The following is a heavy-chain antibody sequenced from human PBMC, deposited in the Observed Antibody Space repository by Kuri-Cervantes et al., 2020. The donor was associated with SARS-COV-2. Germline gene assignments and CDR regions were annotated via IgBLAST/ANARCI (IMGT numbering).Heavy chain of an antibody. CDR3: ARGPVDTAMVAYYFDY. Sequence: SETLSLTCTVSGDSITNNNYYWGWIRQPPGKGLEWIGSIYHSGDTYYNPSLKSRVTLSVDTSKNQFSLHVNSVSAADTAVYYCARGPVDTAMVAYYFDYWGQGTLVTVSS. CDR2: IYHSGDT. J-gene: IGHJ4*02. CDR1: GDSITNNNYY. V-gene: IGHV4-39*01. D-gene: IGHD5-18*01.